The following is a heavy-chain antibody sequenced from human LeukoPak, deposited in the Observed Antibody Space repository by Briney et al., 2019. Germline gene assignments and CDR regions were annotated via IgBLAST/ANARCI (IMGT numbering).Heavy chain of an antibody. V-gene: IGHV4-38-2*01. CDR2: IYHSGST. CDR3: ARGWYNWNDEYWFDP. CDR1: GYSISSGYY. D-gene: IGHD1-1*01. Sequence: SETLSLTCAVSGYSISSGYYWGWIRQPPGTGLEWIGSIYHSGSTYYNPSLKSRVTISVDTSKNQFSLKLSSVTAADTAVYYCARGWYNWNDEYWFDPWGQGTLVTVSS. J-gene: IGHJ5*02.